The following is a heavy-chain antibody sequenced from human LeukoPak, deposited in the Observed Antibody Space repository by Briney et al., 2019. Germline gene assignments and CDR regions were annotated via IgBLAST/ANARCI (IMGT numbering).Heavy chain of an antibody. CDR2: INPSGGST. CDR3: ARALYSGGWYEDY. D-gene: IGHD6-19*01. V-gene: IGHV1-46*01. J-gene: IGHJ4*02. CDR1: GYTFTSYY. Sequence: ASVKVSCKASGYTFTSYYMHWVRQAPGQGLEWMGIINPSGGSTSYTQKFQGRVTMTRDTSTSTVYMELSSLRAEDTAVYYCARALYSGGWYEDYWGQGTLVTVSS.